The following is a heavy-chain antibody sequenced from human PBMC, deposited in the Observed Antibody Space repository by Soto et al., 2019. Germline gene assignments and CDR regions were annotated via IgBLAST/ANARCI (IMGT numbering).Heavy chain of an antibody. V-gene: IGHV4-59*01. CDR3: ARGTRYCSSTSCYSGGSPTDV. CDR2: IYYSGST. CDR1: GGSISSYY. D-gene: IGHD2-2*01. J-gene: IGHJ6*04. Sequence: PSETLSLTCTVSGGSISSYYWSWIRQPPGKGLEWFGYIYYSGSTNYNPSLKSRVTISVDTSKNQFSLKLSSVTAADTAVYYCARGTRYCSSTSCYSGGSPTDVWGKGTTVTVSS.